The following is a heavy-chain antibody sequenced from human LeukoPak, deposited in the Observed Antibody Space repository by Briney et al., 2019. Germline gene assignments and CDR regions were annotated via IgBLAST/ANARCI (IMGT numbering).Heavy chain of an antibody. J-gene: IGHJ6*03. D-gene: IGHD7-27*01. Sequence: GGSLRLSCAASGFTLSSYSMNWVRQAPGKGLEWVSSISSSSSYRYYADSVKGRFTISRDNAKNSLYLQMNSLRAEDTAVYYCAKDPGDAREVYYYYYMDVWGKGTTVTISS. CDR3: AKDPGDAREVYYYYYMDV. V-gene: IGHV3-21*01. CDR1: GFTLSSYS. CDR2: ISSSSSYR.